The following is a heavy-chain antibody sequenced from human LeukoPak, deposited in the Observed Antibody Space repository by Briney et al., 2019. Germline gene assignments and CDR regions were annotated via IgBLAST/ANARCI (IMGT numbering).Heavy chain of an antibody. V-gene: IGHV4-4*07. CDR1: GGYISSYY. CDR2: ISTSGST. CDR3: ARDGYGGIDY. J-gene: IGHJ4*02. Sequence: SETLSLTCSVSGGYISSYYWSWIRQPAGKGLESIGHISTSGSTNYNPSLKSRVTISVDTSKNQFSLNLSSVTAADTAVYYCARDGYGGIDYWGQGILVTVSS. D-gene: IGHD4-23*01.